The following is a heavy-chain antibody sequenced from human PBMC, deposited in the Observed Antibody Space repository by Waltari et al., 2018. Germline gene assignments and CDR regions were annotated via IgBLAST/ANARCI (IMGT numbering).Heavy chain of an antibody. CDR3: ARRDLGFAFDV. Sequence: VHLVQPGAEMRKPGSSVKVPCKASGGTFGSDSIAWVRQAAGQGLEWLGGIIPIYGRPQYANNFQGRVTLTADASTTTVFLEMSGLRAEDTAIYFCARRDLGFAFDVWGQGTLVIVSS. CDR1: GGTFGSDS. J-gene: IGHJ3*01. V-gene: IGHV1-69*12. D-gene: IGHD1-26*01. CDR2: IIPIYGRP.